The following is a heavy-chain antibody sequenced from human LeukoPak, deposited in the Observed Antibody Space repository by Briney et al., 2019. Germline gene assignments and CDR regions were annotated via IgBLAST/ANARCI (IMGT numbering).Heavy chain of an antibody. V-gene: IGHV4-34*01. CDR1: GGSFSGYY. CDR3: ARGKGGLLWFGELFPFFDY. J-gene: IGHJ4*02. D-gene: IGHD3-10*01. CDR2: INHSGST. Sequence: PSETLSITCAVYGGSFSGYYWSWIRQPPGKGLEWIGEINHSGSTNYNPSLKSRVTISVDTSKNQFSLKLSSVTAADTAVYYCARGKGGLLWFGELFPFFDYWGQGTLVTVSS.